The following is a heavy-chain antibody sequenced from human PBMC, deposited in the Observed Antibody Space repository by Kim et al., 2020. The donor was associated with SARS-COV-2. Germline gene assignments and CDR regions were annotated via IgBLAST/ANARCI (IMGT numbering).Heavy chain of an antibody. J-gene: IGHJ6*02. CDR3: ARGLGRSSWYVGHYYYYGMDV. CDR2: IYYSGST. V-gene: IGHV4-59*01. CDR1: GGSISSYY. Sequence: SETLSLTCTVSGGSISSYYWSWIRQPPGKGLEWIGYIYYSGSTNYNPSLKSRVTISVDTSKNQFSLKLSSVTAADTAVYYCARGLGRSSWYVGHYYYYGMDVWGQGTTVTVSS. D-gene: IGHD6-13*01.